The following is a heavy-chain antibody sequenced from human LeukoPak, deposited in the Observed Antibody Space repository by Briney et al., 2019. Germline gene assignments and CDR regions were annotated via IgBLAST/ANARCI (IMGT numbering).Heavy chain of an antibody. Sequence: SETLSLTCTVSGDSISSGSYYWSWIRQPAGKGLEWIGRIYSNGDTKFNPSLKSRVTISLDTSKNQFSLKLGSATAADTAVYYCASRHSKQQPYYYYMDIWGKGTTVTVSS. J-gene: IGHJ6*03. CDR3: ASRHSKQQPYYYYMDI. D-gene: IGHD6-13*01. CDR2: IYSNGDT. CDR1: GDSISSGSYY. V-gene: IGHV4-61*02.